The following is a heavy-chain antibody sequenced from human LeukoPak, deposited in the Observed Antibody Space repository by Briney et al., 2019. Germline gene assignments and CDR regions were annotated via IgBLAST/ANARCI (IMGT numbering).Heavy chain of an antibody. CDR2: ISAYNGNT. CDR3: AIAPPWGGAPYYYYYYMDV. CDR1: GYTFTSYG. D-gene: IGHD3-16*01. V-gene: IGHV1-18*01. Sequence: ASVTVSCKASGYTFTSYGISWVRQAPGQGLEWMGWISAYNGNTNYAQKLQGRVTMTTDTSTSTAYMELRSLRSDDTAVYYCAIAPPWGGAPYYYYYYMDVWGKGTTVTISS. J-gene: IGHJ6*03.